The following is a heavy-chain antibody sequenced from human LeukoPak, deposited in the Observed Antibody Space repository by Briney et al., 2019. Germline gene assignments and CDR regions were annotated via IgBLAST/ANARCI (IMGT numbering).Heavy chain of an antibody. CDR2: IYYSGST. D-gene: IGHD3-10*01. Sequence: PSETLSLTCTVSGGSISSSSYYWGWIRQPPGKGLEWIGSIYYSGSTNYNPSLKSRVTISVDTSKNQFSLKLSSVTAADTAVYYCARHRIRYGSGSIGYFDYRGQGTLVTVSS. J-gene: IGHJ4*02. CDR3: ARHRIRYGSGSIGYFDY. CDR1: GGSISSSSYY. V-gene: IGHV4-39*01.